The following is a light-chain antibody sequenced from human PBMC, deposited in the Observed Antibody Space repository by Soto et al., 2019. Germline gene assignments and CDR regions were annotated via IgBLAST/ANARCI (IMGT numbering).Light chain of an antibody. V-gene: IGLV2-14*01. J-gene: IGLJ1*01. Sequence: QCALTEPSSLSGSPGQSITISCTGTISDIGAYDYVSWFQQHPGKAPKLMISEVNNRPSGVSNRFSGSKSGNTAYLTISGLQVEDEAEYFCFSFTTTRPHVFRTGTKVTVL. CDR2: EVN. CDR3: FSFTTTRPHV. CDR1: ISDIGAYDY.